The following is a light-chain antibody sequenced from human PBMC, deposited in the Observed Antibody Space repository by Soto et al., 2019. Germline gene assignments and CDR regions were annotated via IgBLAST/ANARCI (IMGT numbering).Light chain of an antibody. CDR2: GAS. CDR3: QQYSDWPLT. V-gene: IGKV3-15*01. CDR1: QSLSSN. J-gene: IGKJ4*01. Sequence: EIVMTQSPATLSVSPGERATLSCRASQSLSSNLAWYQLCPGQAPRLLIYGASTRATGIPARFSGSGSGTEFTLTISSLQSEDFAIYFCQQYSDWPLTFGGGTKVEIK.